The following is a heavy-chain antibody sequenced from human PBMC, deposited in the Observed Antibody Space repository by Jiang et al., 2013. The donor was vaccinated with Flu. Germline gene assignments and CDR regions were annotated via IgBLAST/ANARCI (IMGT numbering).Heavy chain of an antibody. CDR1: GYTFSSYD. CDR2: MNPNNGKT. Sequence: VQLVESGAEVKKPGASVKVSCKASGYTFSSYDINWVRQATGQGLEWMGWMNPNNGKTGYAQKFQGRVTMTRNTSISTAYMELSSLRSEDSAVYYCARGRVAFDVWGQGTMVTVS. CDR3: ARGRVAFDV. J-gene: IGHJ3*01. V-gene: IGHV1-8*01.